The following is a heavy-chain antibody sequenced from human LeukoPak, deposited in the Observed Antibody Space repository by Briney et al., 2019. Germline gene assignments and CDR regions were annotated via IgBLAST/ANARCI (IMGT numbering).Heavy chain of an antibody. D-gene: IGHD3-10*01. Sequence: GGSLRLSCAASGFTFDDYAMHWVRQAPGKGLEWVSGISWNSGSIGYADSVKGRFTISRDNAKNSLYLQMNSLRTEDTALYYCAKAYYYGSGSYLHWFDPWGQGTLVTVSS. CDR3: AKAYYYGSGSYLHWFDP. V-gene: IGHV3-9*01. CDR1: GFTFDDYA. J-gene: IGHJ5*02. CDR2: ISWNSGSI.